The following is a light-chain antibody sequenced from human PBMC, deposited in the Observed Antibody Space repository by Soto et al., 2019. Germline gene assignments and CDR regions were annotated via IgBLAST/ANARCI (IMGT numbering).Light chain of an antibody. CDR1: NIGSKS. Sequence: SYELTQPPSVSVAPGKTARITCGGNNIGSKSVHWYQQKPGQAPVLVIYYDSDRPSGIPERFSGSNSGNTATLTISRVEAGDEADYYCQVWDSSSDPYAVFGGGTQLT. CDR3: QVWDSSSDPYAV. V-gene: IGLV3-21*04. CDR2: YDS. J-gene: IGLJ7*01.